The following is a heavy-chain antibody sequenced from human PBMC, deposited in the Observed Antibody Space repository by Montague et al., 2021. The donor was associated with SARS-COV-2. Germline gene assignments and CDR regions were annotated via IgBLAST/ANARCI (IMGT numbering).Heavy chain of an antibody. CDR3: ARERSSGWD. CDR2: IYYSGST. D-gene: IGHD6-19*01. J-gene: IGHJ4*02. V-gene: IGHV4-39*07. CDR1: DGSISSGSYY. Sequence: SETLSLTCTVSDGSISSGSYYWGWICQPPGKGLEWIGSIYYSGSTYKNPSLKSRVTLSVDTSENHFSLKLSSVTAADTAVYYCARERSSGWDWGQGTLVTVSS.